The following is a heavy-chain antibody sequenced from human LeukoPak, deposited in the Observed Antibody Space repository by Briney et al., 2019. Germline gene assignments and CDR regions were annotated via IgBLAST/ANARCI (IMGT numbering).Heavy chain of an antibody. CDR2: IIPILGIA. CDR1: GYTFTGYY. J-gene: IGHJ4*02. D-gene: IGHD1-26*01. V-gene: IGHV1-69*02. CDR3: ASLPRVGAGAFDY. Sequence: GASVKVSCKASGYTFTGYYMHWVRQAPGQGLEWMGRIIPILGIANYAQKFQGRVTITADKSTSTAYMELSSLRSEDTAVYYCASLPRVGAGAFDYWGQGTLVTVSS.